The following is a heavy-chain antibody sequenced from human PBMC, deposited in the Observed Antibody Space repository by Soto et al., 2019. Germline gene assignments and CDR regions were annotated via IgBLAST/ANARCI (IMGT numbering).Heavy chain of an antibody. CDR3: AREFCSGGLCYGWYYLDH. CDR2: IGVTGDT. Sequence: ESGGGLVQPGGSLRLSCAVSGFTLSSYDIHWVRQTTGKGLEWVSSIGVTGDTYYLDAVKGRFTISRENARDSVYLQMNSLRAEDTAVYFCAREFCSGGLCYGWYYLDHWGQGTPVTVSS. CDR1: GFTLSSYD. D-gene: IGHD2-15*01. V-gene: IGHV3-13*01. J-gene: IGHJ4*02.